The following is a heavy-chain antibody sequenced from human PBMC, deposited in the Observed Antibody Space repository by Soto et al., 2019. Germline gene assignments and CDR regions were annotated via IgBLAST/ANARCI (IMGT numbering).Heavy chain of an antibody. CDR2: INHSGSN. CDR1: GGSFSTYY. V-gene: IGHV4-34*01. J-gene: IGHJ3*02. Sequence: SETLSLTCVVSGGSFSTYYYNWIRQSPGKGLEWIGEINHSGSNNYSPSLKSRVTMLLDTSKNQFSLKLTSVTAADTAVYYCARGGSNDWQVAFNIWGQGTMVTVSS. D-gene: IGHD3-9*01. CDR3: ARGGSNDWQVAFNI.